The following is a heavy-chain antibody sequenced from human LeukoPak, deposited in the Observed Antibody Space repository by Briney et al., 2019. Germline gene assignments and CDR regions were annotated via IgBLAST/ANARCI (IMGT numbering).Heavy chain of an antibody. Sequence: SVKVSCKASGGTFSSYAISWVRQAPGQGLEWMVGIIPIFGTANYAQKFQGRVTITADESTSTAYMELSSLRSEDTAVYYCAAVDTAMSYYYYMDVWGKGTTVTVSS. V-gene: IGHV1-69*13. CDR1: GGTFSSYA. J-gene: IGHJ6*03. D-gene: IGHD5-18*01. CDR3: AAVDTAMSYYYYMDV. CDR2: IIPIFGTA.